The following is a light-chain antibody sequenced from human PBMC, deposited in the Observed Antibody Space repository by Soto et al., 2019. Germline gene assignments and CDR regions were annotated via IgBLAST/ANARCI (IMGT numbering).Light chain of an antibody. CDR1: QSISSW. V-gene: IGKV1-5*03. J-gene: IGKJ1*01. CDR2: KAS. Sequence: DIQMTQSPSTLSASVGDRVTITCRASQSISSWLAWYQQKPGKAPKLLIYKASSLESGVPSRFSGSGSGTEFTLTITSLQPDDFATYYCQQYSSTGTFGQGTKVEIK. CDR3: QQYSSTGT.